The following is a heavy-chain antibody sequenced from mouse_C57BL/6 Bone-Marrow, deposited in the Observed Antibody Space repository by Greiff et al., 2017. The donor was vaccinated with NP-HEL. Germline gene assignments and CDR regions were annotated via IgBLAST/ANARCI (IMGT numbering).Heavy chain of an antibody. CDR1: GFTFSNYA. CDR2: ISSGDTT. CDR3: ARDSWFAY. J-gene: IGHJ3*01. V-gene: IGHV5-6-5*01. Sequence: EVQRVESGGGLVKPGGSLKLSCAVSGFTFSNYAMSWVRQTPEKRLEWVASISSGDTTYYPDSVKGRFTISRDNARNILYLQMSSLRSEDTAMYYCARDSWFAYWGQGTLVTVSA.